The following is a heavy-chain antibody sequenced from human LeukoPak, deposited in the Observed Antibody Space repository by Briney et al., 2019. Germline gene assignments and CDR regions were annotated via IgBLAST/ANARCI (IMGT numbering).Heavy chain of an antibody. J-gene: IGHJ4*02. D-gene: IGHD2-2*01. CDR2: ISAYNGNT. CDR3: GRAPSSRTKIPHFDY. CDR1: GYTFTSYG. Sequence: ASVKVSCKASGYTFTSYGISWVRQAPGQGLEWMGWISAYNGNTNYAQKLQGRVTMTTDTSTSTAYMELRSLRSDDTAVYYCGRAPSSRTKIPHFDYGGQGTLVTVSS. V-gene: IGHV1-18*01.